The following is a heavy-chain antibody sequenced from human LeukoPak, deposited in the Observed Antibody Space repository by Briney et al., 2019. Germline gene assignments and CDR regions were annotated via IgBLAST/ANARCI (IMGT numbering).Heavy chain of an antibody. V-gene: IGHV3-23*01. D-gene: IGHD3-22*01. J-gene: IGHJ4*02. CDR2: INGNGGST. CDR3: AKTHDSSGYLRSHFDY. Sequence: PGGSLRLSCAGSGYSIVFYAMTWVRQAPGKGLEWVSSINGNGGSTYYADSVKGRLTISRDNSKNTLYLQMNSLRAEATDVCYCAKTHDSSGYLRSHFDYWGQGTLVTVSS. CDR1: GYSIVFYA.